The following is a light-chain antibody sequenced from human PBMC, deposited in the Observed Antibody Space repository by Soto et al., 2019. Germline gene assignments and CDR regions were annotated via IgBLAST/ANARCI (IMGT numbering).Light chain of an antibody. Sequence: AIRMTQSPSSLSASTGDRVTITCRASQGISSYLAWYQQKPGKAPKLLIYAASTLQSGVPSRFSGSGSGTDFTLTISSLQPEDFATYYCQHAKSFPPTFGPGTRVDIK. CDR2: AAS. V-gene: IGKV1-8*01. CDR1: QGISSY. J-gene: IGKJ3*01. CDR3: QHAKSFPPT.